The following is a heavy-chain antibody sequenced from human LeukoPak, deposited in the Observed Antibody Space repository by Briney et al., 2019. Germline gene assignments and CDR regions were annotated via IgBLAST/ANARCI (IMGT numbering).Heavy chain of an antibody. D-gene: IGHD3-3*01. CDR1: GYTFTSYG. V-gene: IGHV1-18*01. J-gene: IGHJ4*02. CDR3: ARGPPRITISGVVPPDY. Sequence: ASVKVSCKASGYTFTSYGISWVRQAPGQGLEWMGWISAYNGNTNYAQKLQGRVTMTTDTSTSTAYMELRSLRSDDTAVYYCARGPPRITISGVVPPDYWGQGTLVTVSS. CDR2: ISAYNGNT.